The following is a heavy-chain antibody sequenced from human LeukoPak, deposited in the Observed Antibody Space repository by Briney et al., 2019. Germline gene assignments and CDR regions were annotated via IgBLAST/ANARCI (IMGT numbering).Heavy chain of an antibody. CDR1: GCTISSSSMY. J-gene: IGHJ5*02. V-gene: IGHV4-39*02. Sequence: GTLSLSCAVSGCTISSSSMYWVCIRPRPGMERVSISSSRYSGSTYYTSSLNGRVIISVAAYKTQITLKLHSATAADAAVYDCETDFDNTGLQGFDLWGQGTLVTVSS. D-gene: IGHD2-8*02. CDR2: SRYSGST. CDR3: ETDFDNTGLQGFDL.